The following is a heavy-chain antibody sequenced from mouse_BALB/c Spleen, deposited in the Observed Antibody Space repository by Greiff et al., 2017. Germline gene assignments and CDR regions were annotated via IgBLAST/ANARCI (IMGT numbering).Heavy chain of an antibody. CDR3: VSLYRYEGMDY. CDR1: GFNIKDTY. CDR2: IDPANGNT. V-gene: IGHV14-3*02. D-gene: IGHD2-14*01. J-gene: IGHJ4*01. Sequence: EVQLQQSGAELVKPGASVKLSCTASGFNIKDTYMHWVKQRPEQGLEWIGRIDPANGNTKYDPKFQGKATITADTSSNTAYLQLSSLTSEDTAVYYCVSLYRYEGMDYWGQGTSVTVSS.